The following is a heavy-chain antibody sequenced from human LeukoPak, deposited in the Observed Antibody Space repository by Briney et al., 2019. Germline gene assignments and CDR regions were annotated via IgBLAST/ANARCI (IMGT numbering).Heavy chain of an antibody. CDR3: ARGGSRSGGSLRTFDS. J-gene: IGHJ4*02. CDR1: GYTFTSYG. CDR2: ISAYNGNT. D-gene: IGHD2-15*01. Sequence: ASVKVSCKASGYTFTSYGISWVRQAPGQGLEWIGWISAYNGNTNYAQKLQGRVTMTRDTSTNTSYMELSSLRSDDTAVYYCARGGSRSGGSLRTFDSWGQGTLVTVSS. V-gene: IGHV1-18*01.